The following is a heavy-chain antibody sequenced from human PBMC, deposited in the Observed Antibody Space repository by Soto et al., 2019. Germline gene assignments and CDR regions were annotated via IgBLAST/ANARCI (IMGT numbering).Heavy chain of an antibody. D-gene: IGHD3-16*01. CDR1: GGPFTSFA. CDR3: ARGGGPYVWFNEF. V-gene: IGHV1-69*01. Sequence: QEQLVKSGAEVKKPGSSVKVSCKDSGGPFTSFAISWVRQAPGQGLEWMGGIIPVFGTTNYAQKFQGRVTITADESTNTAYMELSSLTSDDTAMYYCARGGGPYVWFNEFWGQGTQVTVSS. J-gene: IGHJ4*02. CDR2: IIPVFGTT.